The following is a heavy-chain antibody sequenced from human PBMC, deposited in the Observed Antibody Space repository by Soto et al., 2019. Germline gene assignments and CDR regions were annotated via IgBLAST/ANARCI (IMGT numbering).Heavy chain of an antibody. Sequence: GXSVQVSCKASRGSFSSCAIRWVQQALRQGLYWMGGINPIVGTANYAQKFQSRVTITAVNTSVKTYMELSSLRSRDTAVYYCAICSTGKGPTKPYMPLASWGQGTLVTVSS. CDR3: AICSTGKGPTKPYMPLAS. CDR2: INPIVGTA. V-gene: IGHV1-69*06. D-gene: IGHD2-2*01. J-gene: IGHJ5*02. CDR1: RGSFSSCA.